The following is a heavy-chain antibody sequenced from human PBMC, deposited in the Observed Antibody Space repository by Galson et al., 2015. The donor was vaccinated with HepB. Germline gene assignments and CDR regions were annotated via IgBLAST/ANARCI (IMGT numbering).Heavy chain of an antibody. V-gene: IGHV3-48*03. J-gene: IGHJ4*02. CDR2: ISSSGTSI. CDR3: ARDAGPDLCGGDCYSGDY. Sequence: SLRLSCAASGFTFSNYEMNWVRQAPGRGLEWVSYISSSGTSIYYADSVKGRFTISRDNAKNSLYLQMNSLRAEDTAVYYCARDAGPDLCGGDCYSGDYWGQGTLVTVSS. CDR1: GFTFSNYE. D-gene: IGHD2-21*01.